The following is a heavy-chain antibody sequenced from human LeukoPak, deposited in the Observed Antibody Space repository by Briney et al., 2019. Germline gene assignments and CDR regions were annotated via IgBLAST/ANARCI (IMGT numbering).Heavy chain of an antibody. V-gene: IGHV4-4*07. CDR2: IYTSGST. CDR3: AREGAYLYYYGSGSYYDY. J-gene: IGHJ4*02. Sequence: KPSETLSLTCTVSGGSISSYYWSWLRQPAGKGLEWIGRIYTSGSTNYNPSLKSRVTMSVDTSKNQFSLKLSSVTAADTAVYYCAREGAYLYYYGSGSYYDYWGQGTLVTVSS. D-gene: IGHD3-10*01. CDR1: GGSISSYY.